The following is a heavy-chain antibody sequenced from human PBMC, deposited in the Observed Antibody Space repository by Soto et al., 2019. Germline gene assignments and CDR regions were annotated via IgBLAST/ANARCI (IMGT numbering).Heavy chain of an antibody. CDR3: ARNEYDIFATCFDY. CDR1: GFTFSSYG. J-gene: IGHJ4*02. D-gene: IGHD3-9*01. CDR2: IWYDGSNK. Sequence: GGSLRLSCAAPGFTFSSYGMHWVRQAPGKGLEWVAVIWYDGSNKYYADSVKGRFTISRDNSKNTLYLQMNSLRAEDTAVYYCARNEYDIFATCFDYWGQGTLVS. V-gene: IGHV3-33*01.